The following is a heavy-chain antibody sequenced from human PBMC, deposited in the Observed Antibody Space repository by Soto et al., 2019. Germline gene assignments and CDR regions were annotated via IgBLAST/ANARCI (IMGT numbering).Heavy chain of an antibody. CDR2: IYYSGST. J-gene: IGHJ4*02. V-gene: IGHV4-30-4*01. Sequence: QVQLQESGPGLVKPSQTLSLTCTVSGGSISSGDYYWSWIRQPPGKGLEWIGYIYYSGSTYYNPSLKSRVTISVATSKNQFSLKLRSVTAADTAVYYCARDRVGYCISTSCYVWGQGTLVTVSS. CDR1: GGSISSGDYY. D-gene: IGHD2-2*01. CDR3: ARDRVGYCISTSCYV.